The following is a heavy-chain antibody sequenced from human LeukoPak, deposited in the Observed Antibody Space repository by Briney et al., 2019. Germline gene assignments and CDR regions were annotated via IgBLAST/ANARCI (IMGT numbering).Heavy chain of an antibody. V-gene: IGHV4-61*02. J-gene: IGHJ4*02. CDR1: GGSISSGSYY. Sequence: SETLSLTCTVSGGSISSGSYYWSWIRQPAGKGLEWIGRIYTSGSTNYNPSLMSRVTISVDTSKNQFSLELSSVTAADAAVYHCARRRYCSTTNCYSGFDYWGQGTLVTVSS. CDR2: IYTSGST. D-gene: IGHD2-2*02. CDR3: ARRRYCSTTNCYSGFDY.